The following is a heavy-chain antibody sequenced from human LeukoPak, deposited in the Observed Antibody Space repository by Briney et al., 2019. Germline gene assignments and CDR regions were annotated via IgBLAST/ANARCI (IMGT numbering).Heavy chain of an antibody. CDR2: INHSGST. D-gene: IGHD6-13*01. J-gene: IGHJ4*02. V-gene: IGHV4-34*01. Sequence: SETLSLTCAVYGGSFSGYYWSWIRQPPGKGLEWIGEINHSGSTNYNPSLKSRVTISVDTSKNQFSLKLSSVTAADTAVYHCARGGQVAAAGPFDYWGQGTLVTVSS. CDR3: ARGGQVAAAGPFDY. CDR1: GGSFSGYY.